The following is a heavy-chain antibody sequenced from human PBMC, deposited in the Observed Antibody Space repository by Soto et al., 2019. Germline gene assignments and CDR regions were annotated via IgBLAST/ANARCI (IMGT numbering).Heavy chain of an antibody. CDR3: AREGGRDGRLSFDY. J-gene: IGHJ4*02. Sequence: SETLSLTCTVGSISTYYWNWIRQPPGKGLEWIGYIYYIGRTNYNPSLKSRVTISVDTSKNQFPLKLSSVTAADTAVYYCAREGGRDGRLSFDYWGQGTLLTVSS. V-gene: IGHV4-59*01. CDR2: IYYIGRT. D-gene: IGHD2-15*01. CDR1: SISTYY.